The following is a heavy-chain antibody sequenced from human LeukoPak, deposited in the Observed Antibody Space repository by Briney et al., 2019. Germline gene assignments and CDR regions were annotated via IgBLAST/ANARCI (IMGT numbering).Heavy chain of an antibody. D-gene: IGHD6-13*01. CDR2: MNPNSGNT. CDR1: GYTFTSYD. J-gene: IGHJ4*02. V-gene: IGHV1-8*01. Sequence: ASVKVSCKASGYTFTSYDINWVRQATGQGLEWMGWMNPNSGNTGYAQKFQGRVTMTRNTSISTAYMELSSLRSEDTAVYYCARGEAPLGSSSCGAWGQGTLVTVSS. CDR3: ARGEAPLGSSSCGA.